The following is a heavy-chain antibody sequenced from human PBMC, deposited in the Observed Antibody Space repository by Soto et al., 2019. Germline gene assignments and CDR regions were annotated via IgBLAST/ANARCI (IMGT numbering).Heavy chain of an antibody. J-gene: IGHJ5*02. CDR2: IIPIFGTA. D-gene: IGHD2-2*01. CDR3: ARGGDIVVVPAATNNWFDP. Sequence: QVQLVQSGAEVKKPGSSVKVSCKASGGTFSSYAISWVRQAPGQGLEWVGGIIPIFGTANYAQKFQGRVTITADESTSTAYMELSSLRSEDTAVYYCARGGDIVVVPAATNNWFDPWGQGTLVTVPS. V-gene: IGHV1-69*01. CDR1: GGTFSSYA.